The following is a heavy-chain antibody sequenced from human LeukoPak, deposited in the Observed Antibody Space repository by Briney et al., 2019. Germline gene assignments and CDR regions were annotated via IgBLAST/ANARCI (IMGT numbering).Heavy chain of an antibody. CDR3: AHIRGVLQEDSIGDYYGPAEYFQD. V-gene: IGHV4-31*03. Sequence: SETLSLTCTVSGDSISSGVSYWSWVRQCPGKGLECIGYIHHSGYTNYNPSLRTRVIMSPDTSKNQFSLELSSVTAADTAVYFCAHIRGVLQEDSIGDYYGPAEYFQDWGPGTLVTVSS. CDR1: GDSISSGVSY. J-gene: IGHJ1*01. D-gene: IGHD3-22*01. CDR2: IHHSGYT.